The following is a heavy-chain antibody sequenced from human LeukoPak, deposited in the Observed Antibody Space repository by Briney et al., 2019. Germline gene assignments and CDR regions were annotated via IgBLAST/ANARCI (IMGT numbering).Heavy chain of an antibody. J-gene: IGHJ4*02. CDR1: GGSFSGYY. CDR3: ASLEYSSSSSDY. V-gene: IGHV4-34*01. D-gene: IGHD6-6*01. CDR2: INDSGST. Sequence: SETLSLTCAVYGGSFSGYYWSWIRQPPGKGLEWIGEINDSGSTNYNPSLKSRVTISVDTSKNQFSLKLSSVTAADTAVYYCASLEYSSSSSDYRGQGTLVTVSS.